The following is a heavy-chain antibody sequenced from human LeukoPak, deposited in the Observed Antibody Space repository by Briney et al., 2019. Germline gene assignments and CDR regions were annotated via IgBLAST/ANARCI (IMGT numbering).Heavy chain of an antibody. Sequence: SETLSLTCTVSGGSISSYYWSWIRQPAGKGLEWIGRIYTSGSTNYNPSLKSRVTMSVDTSKKQFSLKLSSVTAADTAVYYCARHGIAVNTFDYWGQGTLVTVSS. J-gene: IGHJ4*02. D-gene: IGHD1-1*01. CDR2: IYTSGST. V-gene: IGHV4-4*07. CDR3: ARHGIAVNTFDY. CDR1: GGSISSYY.